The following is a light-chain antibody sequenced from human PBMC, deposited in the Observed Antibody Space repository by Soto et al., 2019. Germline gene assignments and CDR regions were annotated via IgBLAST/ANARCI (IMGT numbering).Light chain of an antibody. Sequence: EIVLTQSPGTLSLSPGERATLSCRASQSVGSNYSAWYQQKPGQAPRLLIYGASSRATGIPDRFSGSGSGSDFTLTISRLEPEDFAVYYCQQYGSSPRTFGQGTKVDIK. CDR2: GAS. CDR3: QQYGSSPRT. J-gene: IGKJ1*01. V-gene: IGKV3-20*01. CDR1: QSVGSNY.